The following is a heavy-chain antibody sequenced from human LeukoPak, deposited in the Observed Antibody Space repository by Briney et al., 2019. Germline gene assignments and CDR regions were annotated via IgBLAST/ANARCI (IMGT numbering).Heavy chain of an antibody. CDR3: ARRGGSDPYYFDY. Sequence: SETLSLTCTVSGGSISSSSYYWGWIRQPPGKGLEWTGSIYYSGSTYYNPSLKSRVTISVDTSKNQFSLKLSSVTAADTAVYYCARRGGSDPYYFDYWGQGTLVTVSS. CDR1: GGSISSSSYY. D-gene: IGHD1-26*01. CDR2: IYYSGST. V-gene: IGHV4-39*01. J-gene: IGHJ4*02.